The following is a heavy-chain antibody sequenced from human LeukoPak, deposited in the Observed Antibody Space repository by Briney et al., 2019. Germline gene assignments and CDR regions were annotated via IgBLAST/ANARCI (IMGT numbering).Heavy chain of an antibody. CDR3: AREMRWELLINAFDI. CDR1: GFTFSSYW. CDR2: IKQDGSEK. V-gene: IGHV3-7*01. Sequence: PGGSLRLSCAASGFTFSSYWMSWVRQAPGKGLEWVANIKQDGSEKYYVDSVKGRFTISRDNAKNSLYLQMNSLRAEDTAVYYCAREMRWELLINAFDIWGQGTTVTVSS. J-gene: IGHJ3*02. D-gene: IGHD1-26*01.